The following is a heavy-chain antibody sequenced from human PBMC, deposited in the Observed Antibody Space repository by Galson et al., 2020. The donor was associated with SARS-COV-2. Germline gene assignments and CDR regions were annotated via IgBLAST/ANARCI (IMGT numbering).Heavy chain of an antibody. V-gene: IGHV1-18*01. D-gene: IGHD3-10*01. J-gene: IGHJ4*02. Sequence: QAPGQGLEWMGWIATHNGDTHSAQKFRGRIPMTADTSTSTAYMELRSLRSDDTAMYYCARGPDRYFGAGSYYAFGYWGQGALVTVSS. CDR3: ARGPDRYFGAGSYYAFGY. CDR2: IATHNGDT.